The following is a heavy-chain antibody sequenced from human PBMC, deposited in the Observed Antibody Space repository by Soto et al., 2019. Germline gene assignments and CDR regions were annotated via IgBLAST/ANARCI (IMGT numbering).Heavy chain of an antibody. CDR3: ARDSPYDSSGYYQSDY. J-gene: IGHJ4*02. CDR1: GYTFTSYG. CDR2: ISAYNGNT. D-gene: IGHD3-22*01. V-gene: IGHV1-18*01. Sequence: GVSVKVSCKASGYTFTSYGISWVRQAPGQGLEWMGWISAYNGNTNYAQKLQGRVTMTTDTSTSTAYMELRSLRSDDTAVYYCARDSPYDSSGYYQSDYWGQGTLVTVSS.